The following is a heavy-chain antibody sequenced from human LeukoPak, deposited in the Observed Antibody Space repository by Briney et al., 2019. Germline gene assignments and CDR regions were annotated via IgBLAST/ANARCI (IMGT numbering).Heavy chain of an antibody. J-gene: IGHJ5*02. CDR2: IIPIFGTA. CDR1: GGTFSSYA. Sequence: SVKVSCKASGGTFSSYAISWVRQAPGQGLEWMGGIIPIFGTANYAQKFQGRVTITADESTSTAYMELSSLRSEDAAVYYCARDGGYDILTGYYNDPRVDWFDPWGQGTLVTVSP. D-gene: IGHD3-9*01. CDR3: ARDGGYDILTGYYNDPRVDWFDP. V-gene: IGHV1-69*13.